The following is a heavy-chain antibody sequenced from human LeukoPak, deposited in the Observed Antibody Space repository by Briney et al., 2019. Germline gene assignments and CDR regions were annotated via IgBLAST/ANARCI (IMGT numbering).Heavy chain of an antibody. CDR1: GFTFSSYG. D-gene: IGHD5-18*01. J-gene: IGHJ4*02. Sequence: GGSLRLSCAASGFTFSSYGMHWVRQAPGKGLEWVAVIWYDGSNKYYADSVKGRFTISRDNSKNTLYLQMNSLRAEDTAVYYCARGTRGYSSIPFDYWGQGTLVTVSS. CDR3: ARGTRGYSSIPFDY. CDR2: IWYDGSNK. V-gene: IGHV3-33*01.